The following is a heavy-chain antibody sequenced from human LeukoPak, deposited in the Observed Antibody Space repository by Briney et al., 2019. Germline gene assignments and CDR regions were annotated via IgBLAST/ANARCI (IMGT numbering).Heavy chain of an antibody. V-gene: IGHV1-69*04. CDR2: IIPILGIA. CDR1: GGTFSSYA. CDR3: AIPRGYSYDPRNWFDP. D-gene: IGHD5-18*01. Sequence: VASVKVSCKASGGTFSSYAISWVRQAPGQGLEWMGRIIPILGIANYAQKFQGRVTITADKSTSTAYMELSSLRSEDTAVYYCAIPRGYSYDPRNWFDPWGQGTLVTVSP. J-gene: IGHJ5*02.